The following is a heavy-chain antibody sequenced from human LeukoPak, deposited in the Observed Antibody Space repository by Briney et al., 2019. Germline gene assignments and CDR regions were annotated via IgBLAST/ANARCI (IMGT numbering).Heavy chain of an antibody. CDR2: ISWNSGSI. V-gene: IGHV3-9*01. J-gene: IGHJ4*02. Sequence: GGSLRLSCAAPGFTFDDYAMHWVRQAPGKGLEWVSGISWNSGSIGYADSVKGRFTISRDNAKNSLYLQMNSLRAEDTALYYCAKGRGYSGYDRVPAFDYWGQGTLVTVSS. CDR3: AKGRGYSGYDRVPAFDY. D-gene: IGHD5-12*01. CDR1: GFTFDDYA.